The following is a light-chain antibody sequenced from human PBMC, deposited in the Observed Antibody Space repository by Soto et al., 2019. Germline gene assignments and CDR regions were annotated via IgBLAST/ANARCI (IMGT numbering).Light chain of an antibody. V-gene: IGKV3-20*01. J-gene: IGKJ4*01. CDR2: GAS. CDR3: QQYAGSPLT. Sequence: EVVLTQSPGTLSLSLGEKATLSCRASQSVTAFLAWYQQKPGQAPRLLIYGASGRATGIPVRFSGSGSGTDFTLTISKLEPDDFAVYYCQQYAGSPLTFGGGTKVEFK. CDR1: QSVTAF.